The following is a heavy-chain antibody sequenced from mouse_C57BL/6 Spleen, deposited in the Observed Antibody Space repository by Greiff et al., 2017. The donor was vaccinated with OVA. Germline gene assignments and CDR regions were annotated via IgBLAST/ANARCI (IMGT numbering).Heavy chain of an antibody. CDR2: INPNNGGT. V-gene: IGHV1-18*01. J-gene: IGHJ2*01. CDR3: ARGRNGYPYFDY. D-gene: IGHD2-2*01. Sequence: EVQLQQSGPELVKPGASVKIPCKASGYTFTDYNMDWVKQSHGKSLEWIGDINPNNGGTIYNQKFKGKATLTVDKSSSTAYMELLSLTSEDTAVYYCARGRNGYPYFDYWGQGTTLTVSS. CDR1: GYTFTDYN.